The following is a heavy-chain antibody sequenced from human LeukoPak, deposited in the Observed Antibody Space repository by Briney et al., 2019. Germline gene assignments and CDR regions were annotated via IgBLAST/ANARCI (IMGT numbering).Heavy chain of an antibody. J-gene: IGHJ3*02. CDR1: GFTFSSYG. Sequence: GGSLRLSCAASGFTFSSYGMHWVRQAPGKGLEWVAFIRYDGSNKYYADSVKGRFTISRDNSKNTLYLQMNSLRAEDTAVYYCAKVITGSRGITGRNDAFDIWGQGTMVTVSS. CDR3: AKVITGSRGITGRNDAFDI. CDR2: IRYDGSNK. D-gene: IGHD1-20*01. V-gene: IGHV3-30*02.